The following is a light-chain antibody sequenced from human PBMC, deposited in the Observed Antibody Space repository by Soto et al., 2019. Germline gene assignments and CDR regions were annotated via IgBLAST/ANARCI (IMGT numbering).Light chain of an antibody. Sequence: EIVLTQSPGTLSLSPGERATLSCRASQTVTNNYLAWYQQKPGLAPRLLIFGASSRATGIPDRFGGSGSGTYFTRTISSLEPEDFAVYYCQQYGSSPLFTFGPGNKVDFK. CDR3: QQYGSSPLFT. CDR1: QTVTNNY. J-gene: IGKJ3*01. CDR2: GAS. V-gene: IGKV3-20*01.